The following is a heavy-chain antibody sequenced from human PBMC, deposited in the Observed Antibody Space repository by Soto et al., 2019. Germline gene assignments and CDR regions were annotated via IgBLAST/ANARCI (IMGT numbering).Heavy chain of an antibody. J-gene: IGHJ4*02. V-gene: IGHV4-59*01. Sequence: SETLSLTCTVSGGSISSYYWSWIRQPPGKGLEWIGYIYYSGSTSYNPSLKSRVTISVDTSKNQFSLKLSSVTAADTAVYYCARGQRDILTGYANPSPFDYWGQGTLVTVSS. D-gene: IGHD3-9*01. CDR1: GGSISSYY. CDR2: IYYSGST. CDR3: ARGQRDILTGYANPSPFDY.